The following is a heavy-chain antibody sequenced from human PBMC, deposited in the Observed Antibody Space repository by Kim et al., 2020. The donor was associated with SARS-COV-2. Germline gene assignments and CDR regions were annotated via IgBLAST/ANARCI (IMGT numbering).Heavy chain of an antibody. CDR2: ITSSRSNK. J-gene: IGHJ6*01. CDR3: ARDRKMWVGGGCRDYYY. Sequence: GGSLRLSCAASGITFSSYGMRWIRQAPGKGLEWVADITSSRSNKNYADSVKGRFTISRDNAKNTLYLQMNSLRDEDTAVYYCARDRKMWVGGGCRDYYY. D-gene: IGHD1-26*01. V-gene: IGHV3-30*03. CDR1: GITFSSYG.